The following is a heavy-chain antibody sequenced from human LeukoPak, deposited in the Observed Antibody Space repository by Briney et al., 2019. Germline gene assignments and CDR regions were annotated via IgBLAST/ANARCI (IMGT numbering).Heavy chain of an antibody. V-gene: IGHV1-2*02. CDR1: GYTFTGYY. D-gene: IGHD3-9*01. Sequence: ASVKVSCKASGYTFTGYYMHWVRQAPGQGLEWMGWINPNSGSTNYAQKFQGRVTMTRETSISTAYMELSRLRSDDTAVYYCARGYYDILTGYYFDYWGQGTLVTVSS. J-gene: IGHJ4*02. CDR2: INPNSGST. CDR3: ARGYYDILTGYYFDY.